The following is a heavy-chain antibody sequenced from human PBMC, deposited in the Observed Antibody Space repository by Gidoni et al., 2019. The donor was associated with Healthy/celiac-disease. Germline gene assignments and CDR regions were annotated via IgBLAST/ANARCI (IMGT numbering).Heavy chain of an antibody. D-gene: IGHD5-18*01. CDR1: GFTFSSYA. CDR3: AKDQEAMVIGDYFDY. CDR2: ISGSGGST. J-gene: IGHJ4*02. V-gene: IGHV3-23*01. Sequence: EVQLLESGGGLVQPGESLRLACAASGFTFSSYAMSCVRQAPGKGLEWVSAISGSGGSTYYADSVKGRFTISRDNSKNTLYLQMNSLRAEDTAVYYCAKDQEAMVIGDYFDYWGQGTLVIVSS.